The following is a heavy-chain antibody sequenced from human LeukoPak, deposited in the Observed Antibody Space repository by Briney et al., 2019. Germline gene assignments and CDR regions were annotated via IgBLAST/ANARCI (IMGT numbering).Heavy chain of an antibody. V-gene: IGHV3-53*01. J-gene: IGHJ4*02. CDR1: GFTVSSNY. CDR3: ARAAPSLRLGELSHFDY. D-gene: IGHD3-16*02. CDR2: IYSGGST. Sequence: PGGSLRLSCAASGFTVSSNYMSWVRQAPGKGLEWVSVIYSGGSTYYADSVKGRFTISRDNSKNTLYLQMNSLRAEDTAVYYCARAAPSLRLGELSHFDYWGQGTLVTVSS.